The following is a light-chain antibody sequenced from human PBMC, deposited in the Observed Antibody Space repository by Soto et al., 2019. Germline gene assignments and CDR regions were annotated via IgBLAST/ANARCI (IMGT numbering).Light chain of an antibody. Sequence: DIQMTQSPSTLSASVGDRVTITCRASQSISSWLAWYQQKPGKAPKILIYYASSLESGVPSRFSGSGSGTEFTLTISSLQPDDFATYYCQQYNSYSALTFGGGTKVEIK. J-gene: IGKJ4*01. V-gene: IGKV1-5*01. CDR3: QQYNSYSALT. CDR1: QSISSW. CDR2: YAS.